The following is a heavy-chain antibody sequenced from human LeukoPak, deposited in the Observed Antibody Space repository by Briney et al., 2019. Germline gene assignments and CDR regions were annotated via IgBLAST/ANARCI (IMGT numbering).Heavy chain of an antibody. V-gene: IGHV3-23*01. CDR3: AKGSTSSGSLVDY. CDR1: GFTFSSYA. Sequence: GGSLRLSCAASGFTFSSYAMSWVRQPPGKGLEWVSAISGSGGSTYYADSVKGRFTISRDNSKNTLYLQMNSLRSDDTAVYYCAKGSTSSGSLVDYWGQGTLVTVSS. D-gene: IGHD1-26*01. CDR2: ISGSGGST. J-gene: IGHJ4*02.